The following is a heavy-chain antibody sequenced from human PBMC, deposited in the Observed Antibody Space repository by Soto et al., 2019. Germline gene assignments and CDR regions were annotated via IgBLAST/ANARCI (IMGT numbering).Heavy chain of an antibody. CDR2: ISSSGSTI. D-gene: IGHD5-12*01. CDR1: GFTFSDYY. CDR3: AGVLNPLYGGYPSGAFDI. V-gene: IGHV3-11*01. J-gene: IGHJ3*02. Sequence: GGSLRLSCAASGFTFSDYYMSWIRQAPGKGLEWVSYISSSGSTIYYADSVKGRFTISRDNAKNSLYLQMNSLRAEDTAVYYCAGVLNPLYGGYPSGAFDIWGQGTMVTVSS.